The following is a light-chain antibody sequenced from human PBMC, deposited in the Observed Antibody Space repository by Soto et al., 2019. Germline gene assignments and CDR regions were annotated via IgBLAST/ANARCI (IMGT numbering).Light chain of an antibody. CDR2: VAS. Sequence: EIVMTQSPATLSVSPGERATLSCRASQSVSSNLAWYQQKPGQAPRLLIYVASTRATGIPARFSGSGSGTESTLTLTSRQPHDVAVYYCHQHNNRPPYTFGQGTKLEIK. J-gene: IGKJ2*01. CDR1: QSVSSN. CDR3: HQHNNRPPYT. V-gene: IGKV3-15*01.